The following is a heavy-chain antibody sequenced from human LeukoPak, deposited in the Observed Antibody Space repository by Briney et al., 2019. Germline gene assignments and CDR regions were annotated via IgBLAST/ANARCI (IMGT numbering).Heavy chain of an antibody. D-gene: IGHD3-16*02. J-gene: IGHJ6*03. CDR1: GFTFSSYW. CDR2: INSDGSST. Sequence: GGSLRLSCAASGFTFSSYWMHWVRQAPGKGLVWVSRINSDGSSTSYADSVKGRFTISRDNAKNTLYLQMNSLRAEDTAVYYCARYDYVWGSYRYPLWYYYYYMDVWGKGTTVTVSS. V-gene: IGHV3-74*01. CDR3: ARYDYVWGSYRYPLWYYYYYMDV.